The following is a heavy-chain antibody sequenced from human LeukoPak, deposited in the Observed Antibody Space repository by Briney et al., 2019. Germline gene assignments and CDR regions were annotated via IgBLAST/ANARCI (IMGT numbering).Heavy chain of an antibody. V-gene: IGHV3-23*01. CDR3: AKDWEEGVVVVAATPPFDY. D-gene: IGHD2-15*01. Sequence: GGSLRLSCAASGFTFSSYAMSWVRQAPGKGLEWVSAISGSGGSTYYADSVKGRFTISRDNSKNTLYLQMNSLRAEDTAVYYSAKDWEEGVVVVAATPPFDYWGQGTLVTVSS. CDR1: GFTFSSYA. CDR2: ISGSGGST. J-gene: IGHJ4*02.